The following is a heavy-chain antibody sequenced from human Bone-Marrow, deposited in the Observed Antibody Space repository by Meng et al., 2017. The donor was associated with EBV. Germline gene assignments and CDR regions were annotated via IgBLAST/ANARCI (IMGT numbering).Heavy chain of an antibody. CDR3: ARDSSGPSYYIDY. D-gene: IGHD6-19*01. CDR2: FNPKYGDT. J-gene: IGHJ4*02. V-gene: IGHV1-2*06. CDR1: VYPFSGFF. Sequence: SDVKKPGTSINVPCKTSVYPFSGFFIHRVRQAPGQGLELIGRFNPKYGDTKFAQKFQGRVTMTRDTTISTVYMEMTSLRSDDMAIYYCARDSSGPSYYIDYWGQGALVTVSS.